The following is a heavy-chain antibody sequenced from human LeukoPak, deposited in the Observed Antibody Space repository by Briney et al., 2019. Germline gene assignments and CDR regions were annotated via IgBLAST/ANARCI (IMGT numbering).Heavy chain of an antibody. CDR2: ISKDGSTS. Sequence: GGSLRLSCEASGFTFSNHWMHWVRQAPGKGLVWVSVISKDGSTSAYADSVRGRLTISRDNAKNTLYLQMNSLRVEDTAVYYCARDYYLGIVDQWGQGTRVTVSS. CDR1: GFTFSNHW. CDR3: ARDYYLGIVDQ. V-gene: IGHV3-74*01. J-gene: IGHJ5*02. D-gene: IGHD7-27*01.